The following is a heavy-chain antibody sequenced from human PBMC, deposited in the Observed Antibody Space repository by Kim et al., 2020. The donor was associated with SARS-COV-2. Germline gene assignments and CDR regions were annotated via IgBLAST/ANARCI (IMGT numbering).Heavy chain of an antibody. J-gene: IGHJ1*01. Sequence: GGSLRLSCAASGLSFSDYAMTWVRQAPGKGLEWVSSISASGGSTHFSDSVKGRFTITRVNIRSTLYLQMNSLRVEDTAVYYCAKNGGESYYDSSGYYHLWGQGTLVTVSS. D-gene: IGHD3-22*01. V-gene: IGHV3-23*01. CDR3: AKNGGESYYDSSGYYHL. CDR1: GLSFSDYA. CDR2: ISASGGST.